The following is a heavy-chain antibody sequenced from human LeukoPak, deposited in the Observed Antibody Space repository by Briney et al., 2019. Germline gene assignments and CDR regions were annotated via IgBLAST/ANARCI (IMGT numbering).Heavy chain of an antibody. D-gene: IGHD1-26*01. CDR1: GFTFSSYS. CDR2: ISSSSSYI. CDR3: AKKTIVGATVDAFDI. J-gene: IGHJ3*02. Sequence: KPGESLRLSCAASGFTFSSYSMNWVRQAPGKGLEWVSSISSSSSYIYYADSVKGRFTISRDNAKNSLYLQMNSLRAEDTAVYYCAKKTIVGATVDAFDIWGQGTMVTVSS. V-gene: IGHV3-21*01.